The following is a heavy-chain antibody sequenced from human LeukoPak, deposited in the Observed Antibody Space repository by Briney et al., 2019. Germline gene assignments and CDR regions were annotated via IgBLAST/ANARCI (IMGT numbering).Heavy chain of an antibody. CDR1: GFTFSSYA. J-gene: IGHJ4*02. CDR3: AKEGYDSSGYYYLDY. V-gene: IGHV3-23*01. Sequence: SGGSLRLSCAASGFTFSSYAMSWVRQAPGKGLEWVSAISGSGGSTYYADSVKGRFTISRDNSKNTLYLQMNSLRAEDTAVYYCAKEGYDSSGYYYLDYWGQGTLVTVSS. CDR2: ISGSGGST. D-gene: IGHD3-22*01.